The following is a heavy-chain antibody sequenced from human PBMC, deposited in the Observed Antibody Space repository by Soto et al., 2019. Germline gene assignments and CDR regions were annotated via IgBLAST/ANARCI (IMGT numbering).Heavy chain of an antibody. V-gene: IGHV4-4*07. CDR1: GASISGFY. CDR2: IYATGTT. CDR3: VRDGTKTLRDWFDP. J-gene: IGHJ5*02. D-gene: IGHD1-1*01. Sequence: SETLSLTCTVSGASISGFYWSWIRKSAGKGLEWIGRIYATGTTDYNPSLKSRVMMSVDTSKKQFSLTLRSVTAADTAVYYCVRDGTKTLRDWFDPWGQGISVTVSS.